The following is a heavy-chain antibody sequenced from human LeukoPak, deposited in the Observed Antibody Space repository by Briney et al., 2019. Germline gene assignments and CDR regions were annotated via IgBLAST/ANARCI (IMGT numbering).Heavy chain of an antibody. J-gene: IGHJ4*02. Sequence: SGGTLRLSCAASGFTFSSYGMSWVRQAPGKGLEWVSSISSSGGRTYFADSVKGRFTISRDNSKNTLYLQMNSLRADDTAVYYCAKDSSYYYGSQSDYWGQGTLVTVSS. CDR1: GFTFSSYG. V-gene: IGHV3-23*01. D-gene: IGHD3-10*01. CDR3: AKDSSYYYGSQSDY. CDR2: ISSSGGRT.